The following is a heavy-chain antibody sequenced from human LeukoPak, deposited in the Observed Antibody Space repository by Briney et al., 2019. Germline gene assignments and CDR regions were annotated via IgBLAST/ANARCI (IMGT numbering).Heavy chain of an antibody. J-gene: IGHJ4*02. CDR1: VYTFTIYG. CDR3: TRDRTPVRFLEWLPSYYFDY. D-gene: IGHD3-3*01. CDR2: ISAYNGNT. V-gene: IGHV1-18*01. Sequence: ASVNVSCKSSVYTFTIYGISWVRQAPGQGLEWMGWISAYNGNTNYAQKLQGRVTMTTDISTSTAYMELRSLRSDDTAVYFCTRDRTPVRFLEWLPSYYFDYWGQGTLVTVSS.